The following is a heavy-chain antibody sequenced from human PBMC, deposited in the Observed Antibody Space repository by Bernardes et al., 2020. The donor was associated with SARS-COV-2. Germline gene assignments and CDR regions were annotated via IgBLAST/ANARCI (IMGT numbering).Heavy chain of an antibody. Sequence: AAKVSCKASGGTFSSYAISWVRQAPGQELEWMGRIIPILGIANYAQKFQGRVTITADKSTSTAYMELSSLRSEDTAVYYCARSRKQLVRSPDYYYYGMDVWGQGTTVTVSS. CDR2: IIPILGIA. CDR3: ARSRKQLVRSPDYYYYGMDV. V-gene: IGHV1-69*04. CDR1: GGTFSSYA. J-gene: IGHJ6*02. D-gene: IGHD6-13*01.